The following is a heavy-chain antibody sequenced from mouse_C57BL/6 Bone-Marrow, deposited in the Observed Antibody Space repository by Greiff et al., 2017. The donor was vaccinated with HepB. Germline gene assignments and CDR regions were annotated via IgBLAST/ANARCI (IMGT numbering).Heavy chain of an antibody. CDR2: ISSGGDYI. V-gene: IGHV5-9-1*02. CDR1: GFTFSSYA. D-gene: IGHD2-4*01. J-gene: IGHJ1*03. Sequence: EVQGVESGEGLVKPGGSLKLSCAASGFTFSSYAMSWVRQTPEKRLEWVAYISSGGDYIYYADTVKGRFTISRDNARNTLYLQMSSLKSEDTAMYYCTREGYYDYDEGYFDVWGTGTTVTVSS. CDR3: TREGYYDYDEGYFDV.